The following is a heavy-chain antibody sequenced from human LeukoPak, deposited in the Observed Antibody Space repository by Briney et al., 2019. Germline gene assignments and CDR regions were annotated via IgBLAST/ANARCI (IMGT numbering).Heavy chain of an antibody. CDR3: ARHLGKYYYDSSVFDY. J-gene: IGHJ4*02. Sequence: PSETLSLTCTVSGGSISSSSYYWGWIRQPPGKGLEWIGSIHYSGSTYCNPSLKSRVTMSVDTSKSQFSLKLSSVTAADTAVYYCARHLGKYYYDSSVFDYWGQGTLVTVSS. CDR1: GGSISSSSYY. V-gene: IGHV4-39*01. CDR2: IHYSGST. D-gene: IGHD3-22*01.